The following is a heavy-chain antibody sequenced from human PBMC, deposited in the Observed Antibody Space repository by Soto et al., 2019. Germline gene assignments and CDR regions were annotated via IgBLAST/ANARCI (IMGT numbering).Heavy chain of an antibody. CDR2: MNPNSGNT. V-gene: IGHV1-8*01. Sequence: QVQLVQSGAEVKKPGASVKVSCKASGYTFTSYDINWVRQATGQGLEWMGWMNPNSGNTGYAQKFQGRVTMTRDTSISTAYMELSSLRSEDAAVYYCARGLEWSRALDPWGQGTLVTVSS. J-gene: IGHJ5*02. CDR1: GYTFTSYD. D-gene: IGHD3-3*01. CDR3: ARGLEWSRALDP.